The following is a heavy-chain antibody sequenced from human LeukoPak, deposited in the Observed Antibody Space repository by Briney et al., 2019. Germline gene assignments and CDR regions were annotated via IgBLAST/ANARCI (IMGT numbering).Heavy chain of an antibody. J-gene: IGHJ6*03. D-gene: IGHD6-6*01. V-gene: IGHV4-38-2*02. CDR1: GYSISSGYY. Sequence: PSETLSLTCTVSGYSISSGYYWGWIRQPPGKGLEWIGEIYHSGSTNYNPSLKSRVTISVDKSKNQFSLKLSSVTAADTAVYYCARRIAARPPANYYYYYMDVWGKGTTVTVSS. CDR2: IYHSGST. CDR3: ARRIAARPPANYYYYYMDV.